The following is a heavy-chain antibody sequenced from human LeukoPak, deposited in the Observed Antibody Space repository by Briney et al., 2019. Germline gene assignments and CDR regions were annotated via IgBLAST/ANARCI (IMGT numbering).Heavy chain of an antibody. J-gene: IGHJ4*02. CDR3: AAQGYFDDSGYYPYYFNC. CDR2: IRNDGSHK. V-gene: IGHV3-30*02. Sequence: GGSLRLSCVVSGFNFDNYGMHWVRQAPGKGLEWVAFIRNDGSHKTYGDSVKGRFTISRDNAKKSLFLHMSSLRAEDTAVYYCAAQGYFDDSGYYPYYFNCWGQGTLVTVSS. D-gene: IGHD3-22*01. CDR1: GFNFDNYG.